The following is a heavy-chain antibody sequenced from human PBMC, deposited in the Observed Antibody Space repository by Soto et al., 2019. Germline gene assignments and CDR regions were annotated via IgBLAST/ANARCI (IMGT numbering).Heavy chain of an antibody. D-gene: IGHD3-22*01. CDR3: ARTHNRFDSCGSIIPRFDC. Sequence: QVQLQESGPGLVKPSQTLSLTCTVFGGSINSGDYYWSWLRQPPGKGLEWIGYIYYSGTTSYNPSLQIRLTISAHTSKNQFSLKLNSVTAAGTAVYYCARTHNRFDSCGSIIPRFDCWVQGTLVTVSS. CDR2: IYYSGTT. J-gene: IGHJ4*02. V-gene: IGHV4-30-4*01. CDR1: GGSINSGDYY.